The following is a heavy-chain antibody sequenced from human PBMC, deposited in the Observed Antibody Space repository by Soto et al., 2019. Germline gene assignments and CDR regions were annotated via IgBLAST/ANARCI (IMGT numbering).Heavy chain of an antibody. CDR2: ISYGGGTT. Sequence: PGGSLRLSCAASEFTFSNYAMSWVRQAPGKGLEWVSAISYGGGTTYYADSVKGRFTISRDNSKKTLYLQMNGLRAEDTAVYYCAKNPGYYYDSTGYHFDYWGQGT. J-gene: IGHJ4*02. CDR3: AKNPGYYYDSTGYHFDY. D-gene: IGHD3-22*01. V-gene: IGHV3-23*01. CDR1: EFTFSNYA.